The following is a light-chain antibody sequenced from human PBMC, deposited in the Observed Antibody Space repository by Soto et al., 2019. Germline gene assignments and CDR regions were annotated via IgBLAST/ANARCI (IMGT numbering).Light chain of an antibody. J-gene: IGLJ2*01. Sequence: QSVLTQPPSGSGNPGQRVTISCSGSSSNIGSNTVHWYQQLPGTAPKVLIFGNDQRPSGVPDRFSGSRSGTSASLAISGLQSEDKADYYCATWDDSLNGRLFGGGTKVTVL. CDR2: GND. CDR1: SSNIGSNT. CDR3: ATWDDSLNGRL. V-gene: IGLV1-44*01.